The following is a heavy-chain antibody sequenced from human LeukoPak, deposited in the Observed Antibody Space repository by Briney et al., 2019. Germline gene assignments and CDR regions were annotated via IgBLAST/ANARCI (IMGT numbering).Heavy chain of an antibody. V-gene: IGHV3-7*01. D-gene: IGHD2-15*01. CDR1: GFTVSTYW. CDR3: ARDDWAASGFYGMDV. Sequence: GGSLRLSCAASGFTVSTYWMSWVRQAPGKGLEWVASIKHDGSEKYYVDSVKGRFTISRDNAKNSLSLQMNSLRAEDMAVYYCARDDWAASGFYGMDVWGRGTTVTVSS. J-gene: IGHJ6*02. CDR2: IKHDGSEK.